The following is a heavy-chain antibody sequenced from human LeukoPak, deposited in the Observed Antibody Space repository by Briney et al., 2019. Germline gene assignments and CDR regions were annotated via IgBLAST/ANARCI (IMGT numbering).Heavy chain of an antibody. Sequence: PSETLSLTCTVSGRSISSHYWSWVRQPPGKGLEWIGYIYYSGSTKYNPSLKSRVTISVDTSKNQFSLKLISGTAADEAVYYCWSLYGSGSYYSTWLVAFEIWGQGAIVTVS. CDR1: GRSISSHY. J-gene: IGHJ3*02. V-gene: IGHV4-59*11. CDR3: WSLYGSGSYYSTWLVAFEI. CDR2: IYYSGST. D-gene: IGHD3-10*01.